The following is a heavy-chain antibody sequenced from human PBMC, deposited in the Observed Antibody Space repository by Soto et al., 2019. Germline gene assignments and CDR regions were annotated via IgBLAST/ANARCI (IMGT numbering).Heavy chain of an antibody. V-gene: IGHV3-53*01. CDR1: GFTVSSNS. D-gene: IGHD2-15*01. J-gene: IGHJ5*02. CDR2: LHSDVST. CDR3: ARELGGSWYNWFDP. Sequence: GGSLRLSCAVSGFTVSSNSITWVRQAPGQGLEWVSVLHSDVSTYYVDSVKGRFVISRDNSKNTVYLQMNSLRAEDTAIYYCARELGGSWYNWFDPWGQGILVTVSS.